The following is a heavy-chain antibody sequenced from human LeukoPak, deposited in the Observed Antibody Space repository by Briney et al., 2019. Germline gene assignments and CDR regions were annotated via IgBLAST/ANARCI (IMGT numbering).Heavy chain of an antibody. Sequence: SRALPLICTVSGGSISSGYYYWRWIRLPPGEGLEWIGYFYYSGGTCYNPSLKGRVTISVDTSKNQFSLKLSSVTAADTAVYYCARGHTVTEFDYWGQGTLVTVSS. CDR1: GGSISSGYYY. J-gene: IGHJ4*02. CDR2: FYYSGGT. V-gene: IGHV4-30-4*01. D-gene: IGHD4-17*01. CDR3: ARGHTVTEFDY.